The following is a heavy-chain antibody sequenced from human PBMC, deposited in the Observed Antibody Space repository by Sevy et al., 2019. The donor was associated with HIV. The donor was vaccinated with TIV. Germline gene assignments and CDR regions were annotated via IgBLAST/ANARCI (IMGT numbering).Heavy chain of an antibody. J-gene: IGHJ6*02. CDR2: ISGSDTTI. Sequence: GGSLRLSCAASGFTFSDYYMSWIRQAPGKGLEWVSYISGSDTTISYADSVKGRFYISRDNAKNSPYLQMHSLRAEDTAVYYCARDHVKDGDLGDYYYYAMDVWGQGTTVTVSS. CDR1: GFTFSDYY. CDR3: ARDHVKDGDLGDYYYYAMDV. V-gene: IGHV3-11*01. D-gene: IGHD4-17*01.